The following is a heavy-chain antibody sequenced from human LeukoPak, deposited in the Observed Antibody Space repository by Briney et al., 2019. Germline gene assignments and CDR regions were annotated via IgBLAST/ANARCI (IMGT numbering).Heavy chain of an antibody. V-gene: IGHV1-24*01. J-gene: IGHJ5*02. Sequence: ASVKVSCKVSGYTLTELSMHWVRQAPGKGLEWMGGFDPEDGETIYAQKFQGRVTMTEDTSTDTAYMELSSLRSEDTAVYYCATIVVRGVCNWFDPWGQGTLVTVSS. D-gene: IGHD3-10*01. CDR3: ATIVVRGVCNWFDP. CDR1: GYTLTELS. CDR2: FDPEDGET.